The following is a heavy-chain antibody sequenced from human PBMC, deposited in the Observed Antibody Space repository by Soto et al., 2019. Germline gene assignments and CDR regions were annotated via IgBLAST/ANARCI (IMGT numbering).Heavy chain of an antibody. CDR1: GFTFSSYG. CDR3: AKETLAGTAGYYYYYGMDV. J-gene: IGHJ6*02. V-gene: IGHV3-30*18. CDR2: ISYDGSNK. D-gene: IGHD1-7*01. Sequence: PGGSLRLSCAASGFTFSSYGMHWVRQAPGKGLEWVAVISYDGSNKYYADSVKGRFTISRDNSKNTLYLQMNSLRAEDTAVYYCAKETLAGTAGYYYYYGMDVWGQGTTVTVSS.